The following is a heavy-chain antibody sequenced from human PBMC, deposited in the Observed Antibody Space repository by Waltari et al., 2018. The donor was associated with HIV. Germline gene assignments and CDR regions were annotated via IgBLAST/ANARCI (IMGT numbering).Heavy chain of an antibody. CDR1: GGAFSSYA. CDR2: FIPAFGAA. V-gene: IGHV1-69*01. CDR3: ARDHRGNKLLYGMDV. Sequence: QVQLVQSGAEVKKPGSSVRVSCKVSGGAFSSYAFNWVRQAPRQGLEWMGGFIPAFGAANYAERVQGRVTITADEYTSTAYMDLSSLRSEDTAVYFCARDHRGNKLLYGMDVWGQGTTVTV. J-gene: IGHJ6*02.